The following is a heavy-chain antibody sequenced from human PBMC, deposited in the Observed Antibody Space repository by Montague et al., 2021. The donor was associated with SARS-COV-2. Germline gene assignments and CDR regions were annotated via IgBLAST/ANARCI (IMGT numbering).Heavy chain of an antibody. CDR2: ISYDGSNK. J-gene: IGHJ4*02. CDR3: AKDVGLRNFFDY. CDR1: GFTFSSYD. V-gene: IGHV3-30*18. Sequence: SLRLSCAASGFTFSSYDMHWVRQAPGKGLEWVAVISYDGSNKYYADSVKGRFTIPRDNSKNTLYLQMNSLRAEDTAVYYCAKDVGLRNFFDYWGQGTLVTVSS. D-gene: IGHD1-26*01.